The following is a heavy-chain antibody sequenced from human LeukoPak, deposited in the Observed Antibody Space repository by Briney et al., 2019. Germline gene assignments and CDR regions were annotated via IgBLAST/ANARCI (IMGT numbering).Heavy chain of an antibody. V-gene: IGHV3-15*01. J-gene: IGHJ4*02. CDR2: IKSKTDGGTT. CDR3: TTFDFWSGYLDY. Sequence: PGGSLRLSCAASGFTFSNAWMSWVRQAPGKGLEWVGRIKSKTDGGTTDYAAPVKGRFTISRDDSKNTLYLQMNSLKTEDTAVYYRTTFDFWSGYLDYWGQGTLVTVSS. D-gene: IGHD3-3*01. CDR1: GFTFSNAW.